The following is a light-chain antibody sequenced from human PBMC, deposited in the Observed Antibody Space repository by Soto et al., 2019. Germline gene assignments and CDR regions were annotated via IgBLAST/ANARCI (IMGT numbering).Light chain of an antibody. CDR1: SSNIGSNV. J-gene: IGLJ2*01. CDR2: NNY. V-gene: IGLV1-44*01. CDR3: ASWDDSLKNVL. Sequence: QSVLTQPPSVSGTPGQRVTISCSGSSSNIGSNVVSWYQQLPGAAPKLLIYNNYQRPSEVPDRFSGSKSGTSASLAISGLQSEDEADYYCASWDDSLKNVLFGGGTKVTVL.